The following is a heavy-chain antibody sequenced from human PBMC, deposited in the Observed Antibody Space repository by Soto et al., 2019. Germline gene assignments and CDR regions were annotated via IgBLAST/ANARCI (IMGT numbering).Heavy chain of an antibody. Sequence: ASVKVSCKASGYTFTSYYMHWVRQAPGQGLEWMGIINPSGGSTSYAQKFQGRVTMPRDTSTSTVYMELSSLRSEDTAVYYCARASLYYDSSGYYPTPEYFQHWGQGTLVTVSS. CDR1: GYTFTSYY. J-gene: IGHJ1*01. D-gene: IGHD3-22*01. V-gene: IGHV1-46*01. CDR3: ARASLYYDSSGYYPTPEYFQH. CDR2: INPSGGST.